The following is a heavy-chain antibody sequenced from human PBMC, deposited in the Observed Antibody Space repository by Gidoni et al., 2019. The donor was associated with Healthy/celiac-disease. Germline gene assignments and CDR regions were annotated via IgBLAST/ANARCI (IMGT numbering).Heavy chain of an antibody. CDR2: IKQDGSEK. Sequence: EVQLVESGGGLVQPGGSLRLSCAASGFTFSSYWMSWVRQAPGKGLEWVANIKQDGSEKYYVDSVKGRFTISRDNAKNSLYLQMNSLRAEDTAVYYCARSAVVVVQFHSSWGFDYWGQGTLVTVSS. CDR3: ARSAVVVVQFHSSWGFDY. D-gene: IGHD2-2*01. CDR1: GFTFSSYW. V-gene: IGHV3-7*03. J-gene: IGHJ4*02.